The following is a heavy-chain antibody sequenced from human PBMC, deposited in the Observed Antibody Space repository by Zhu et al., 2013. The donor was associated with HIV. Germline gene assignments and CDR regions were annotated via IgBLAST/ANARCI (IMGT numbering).Heavy chain of an antibody. CDR3: AADRPNEYGSSGFDF. CDR2: IIPIFGTT. V-gene: IGHV1-69*06. J-gene: IGHJ4*02. D-gene: IGHD3-22*01. CDR1: GGTFSTYG. Sequence: QVQLLQSGAEVKKTGSSVKVSCKASGGTFSTYGISWVRQAPGQGPEWMGGIIPIFGTTNYAQRFQERVTITRDMSISTAHMELSSLRSEDTAVYYCAADRPNEYGSSGFDFWGQGTLLTVSS.